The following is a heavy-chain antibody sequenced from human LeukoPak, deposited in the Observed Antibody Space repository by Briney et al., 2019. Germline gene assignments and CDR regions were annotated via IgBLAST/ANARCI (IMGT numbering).Heavy chain of an antibody. CDR2: IYHSGST. Sequence: SETLSLTCTVSGGSISSGGYYWSWIRQPPGKGLEWIGYIYHSGSTYYNPSLKSRVTISVDRSKNQFSLKLSSVTAADTAVYYCARRAKIAVAGRYYYYMDVWGKGTTVTVSS. V-gene: IGHV4-30-2*01. D-gene: IGHD6-19*01. CDR3: ARRAKIAVAGRYYYYMDV. J-gene: IGHJ6*03. CDR1: GGSISSGGYY.